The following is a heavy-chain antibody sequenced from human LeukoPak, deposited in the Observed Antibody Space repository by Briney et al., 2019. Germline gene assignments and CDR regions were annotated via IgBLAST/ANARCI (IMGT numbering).Heavy chain of an antibody. Sequence: SETLSLTCAVYGGSFSGYYWSWIRQPPGKGLEWIGEINHSGSTNYNPSLKSRVTISVDTSKNQFSLKLSSVTAADTAVYYCARLPRMTMIVVAQSDAFDIWGQGTMVTVSS. CDR3: ARLPRMTMIVVAQSDAFDI. CDR1: GGSFSGYY. V-gene: IGHV4-34*01. CDR2: INHSGST. J-gene: IGHJ3*02. D-gene: IGHD3-22*01.